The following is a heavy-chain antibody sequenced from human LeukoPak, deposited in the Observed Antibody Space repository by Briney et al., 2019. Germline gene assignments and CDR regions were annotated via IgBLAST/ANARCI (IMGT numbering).Heavy chain of an antibody. CDR2: IIPLTGVV. CDR3: ARERRCSAGSCYAADLDS. CDR1: ADIFSSNA. Sequence: SVKVSCKTSADIFSSNAINWVRQAPGQGLEWMGRIIPLTGVVNYGQKLQTRVTISADKSTSTAYMEVSSLRFEDTAVYFCARERRCSAGSCYAADLDSWGQGTLVTVSS. V-gene: IGHV1-69*04. J-gene: IGHJ4*02. D-gene: IGHD2-15*01.